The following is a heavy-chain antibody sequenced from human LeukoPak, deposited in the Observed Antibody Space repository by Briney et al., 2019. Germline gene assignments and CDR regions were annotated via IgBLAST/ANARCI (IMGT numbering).Heavy chain of an antibody. J-gene: IGHJ4*02. CDR3: ASLGGSGWRPFDY. Sequence: PGGSLRLSCVVSGFTFNNYAMAWVRQAPGKGLEWVSVISYDGNNKYYADSVKGRFTISRDNSKNTLYLQMNSLRAEDTAVYYCASLGGSGWRPFDYWGQGTLVTVSS. CDR1: GFTFNNYA. D-gene: IGHD6-19*01. CDR2: ISYDGNNK. V-gene: IGHV3-30*14.